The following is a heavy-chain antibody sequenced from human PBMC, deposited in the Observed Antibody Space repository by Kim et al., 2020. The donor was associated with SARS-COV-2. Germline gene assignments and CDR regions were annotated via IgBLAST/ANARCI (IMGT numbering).Heavy chain of an antibody. V-gene: IGHV4-39*01. Sequence: SETLSLTCTVSGGSISSSSYYWGWIRQPPGKGLEWIGSIYYSGSTYYNPSLKSRVTISVDTSKNQFSLKLSSVTAADTAVYYCARQVYDILTGYNRAYYFDYWGQGTLVTVSS. D-gene: IGHD3-9*01. J-gene: IGHJ4*02. CDR2: IYYSGST. CDR1: GGSISSSSYY. CDR3: ARQVYDILTGYNRAYYFDY.